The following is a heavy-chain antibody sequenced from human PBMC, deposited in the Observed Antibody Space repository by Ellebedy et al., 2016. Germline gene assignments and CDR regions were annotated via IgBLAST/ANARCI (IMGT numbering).Heavy chain of an antibody. CDR2: IIPIFATA. CDR3: ARAGLNYDSYAFDI. J-gene: IGHJ3*02. CDR1: GDTFSSYA. D-gene: IGHD3-22*01. Sequence: SVKVSCXPSGDTFSSYAITWVRQAPGQGLEWMGGIIPIFATANYAQKFQGRVTITADESTSTAYMELSSLRSEDTAVYYCARAGLNYDSYAFDIWGQGTMVTVSS. V-gene: IGHV1-69*13.